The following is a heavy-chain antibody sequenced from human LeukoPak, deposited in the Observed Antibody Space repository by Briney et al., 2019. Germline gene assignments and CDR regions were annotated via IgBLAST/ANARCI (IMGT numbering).Heavy chain of an antibody. CDR1: GFTFRDTG. V-gene: IGHV3-33*06. D-gene: IGHD2-2*01. CDR2: IWYDGSEQ. J-gene: IGHJ4*02. CDR3: AKDWGTSGDRSSYGFLDH. Sequence: GGSLRLSCAASGFTFRDTGMHWVRQAPGTGLEGVAIIWYDGSEQYYADSVKGRFTISRDNSKNTVFLQLSSLRADDSAMYYCAKDWGTSGDRSSYGFLDHWGQGTLVTVSS.